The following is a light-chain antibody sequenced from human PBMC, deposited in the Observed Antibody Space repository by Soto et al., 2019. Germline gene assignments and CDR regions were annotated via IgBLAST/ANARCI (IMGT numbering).Light chain of an antibody. CDR2: DAS. J-gene: IGKJ5*01. V-gene: IGKV1-13*02. CDR1: QTISTY. CDR3: QQFNSYPIT. Sequence: IQITQSPFPLSASVGDRVTITFPASQTISTYLNWYQQKPGKAPKLLVYDASTLQSGVASRFSGSGSGTEFTLIISGLQPDDFATYYCQQFNSYPITFGQGTRLEIK.